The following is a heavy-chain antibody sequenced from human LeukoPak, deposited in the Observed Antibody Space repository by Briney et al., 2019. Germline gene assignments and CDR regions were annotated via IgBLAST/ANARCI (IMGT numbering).Heavy chain of an antibody. Sequence: ASVKVSFKASGYTFTSYGISWVRQAPGQGLEWMGWISAYNGNTNYAQKLQGRVTMTTDTSTSTAYMELRSLRSDDTAVYYCARDRDNWNYGYYYGMDVWGQGTTVTVSS. V-gene: IGHV1-18*01. J-gene: IGHJ6*02. CDR2: ISAYNGNT. D-gene: IGHD1-7*01. CDR3: ARDRDNWNYGYYYGMDV. CDR1: GYTFTSYG.